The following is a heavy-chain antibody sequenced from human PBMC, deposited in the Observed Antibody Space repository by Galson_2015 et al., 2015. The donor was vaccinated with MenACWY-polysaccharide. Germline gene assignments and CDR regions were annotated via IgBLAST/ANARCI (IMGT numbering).Heavy chain of an antibody. CDR1: GYTFTGYY. J-gene: IGHJ4*02. V-gene: IGHV1-2*06. CDR2: ISPHSDAT. Sequence: SVKVSCKASGYTFTGYYIHWVRQAPGQGLEWMGRISPHSDATNCAQNFQGRVTMTRDTSISTAYMELSRLSSDDTAVYYCARERGAGGTYFNYWGQGTLVAVSS. CDR3: ARERGAGGTYFNY.